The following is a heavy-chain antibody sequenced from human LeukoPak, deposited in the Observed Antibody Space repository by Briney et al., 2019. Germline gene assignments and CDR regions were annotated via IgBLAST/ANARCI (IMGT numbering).Heavy chain of an antibody. D-gene: IGHD2-15*01. Sequence: SETLSLTCTVSGGSISSYYWSWIRQPAGKGLEWIGRIYTSGSTNYNPSLKSRVTMSVDTSKNQFSLKLSSVTAADTAVYYCARDPICSGGSCYEVWYYYYGMDVWGQGTTVTVSS. CDR3: ARDPICSGGSCYEVWYYYYGMDV. V-gene: IGHV4-4*07. J-gene: IGHJ6*02. CDR2: IYTSGST. CDR1: GGSISSYY.